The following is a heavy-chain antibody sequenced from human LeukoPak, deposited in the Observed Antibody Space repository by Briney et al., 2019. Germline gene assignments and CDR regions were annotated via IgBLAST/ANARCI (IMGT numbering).Heavy chain of an antibody. Sequence: PSETLSLTCTVSGGSISSSSYCWGWIRQPPGKGLEWIGSIYYSGSTYYNPSLKSRVTISVDTSKNQFSLKLSSVTAADTAVYYCARHGIFSRGIFGVLNWFDPWGQGTLVTVSS. D-gene: IGHD3-3*01. J-gene: IGHJ5*02. V-gene: IGHV4-39*01. CDR1: GGSISSSSYC. CDR3: ARHGIFSRGIFGVLNWFDP. CDR2: IYYSGST.